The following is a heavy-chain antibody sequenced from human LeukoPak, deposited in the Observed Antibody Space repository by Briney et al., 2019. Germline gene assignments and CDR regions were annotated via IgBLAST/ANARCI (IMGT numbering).Heavy chain of an antibody. J-gene: IGHJ4*02. Sequence: PSETLSLTCTVSGDSINSLDLWSWVRQPPGKGLEWIGEMYLSGTTHSNPSVKSRVTISIDKSKNQYFLNLSSVTAADTAVYYCAGLVGRYSSGLYYYYFDYWGQGTLVTVSS. CDR2: MYLSGTT. V-gene: IGHV4-4*02. CDR3: AGLVGRYSSGLYYYYFDY. D-gene: IGHD3-22*01. CDR1: GDSINSLDL.